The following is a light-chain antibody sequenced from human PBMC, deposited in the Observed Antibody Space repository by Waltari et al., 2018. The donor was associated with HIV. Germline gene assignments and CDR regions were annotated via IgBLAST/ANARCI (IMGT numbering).Light chain of an antibody. V-gene: IGKV2-30*02. J-gene: IGKJ2*01. Sequence: DVVMTQSPFSLTATLGQPAPISSRSGVSVVHVDGNTYLNWFHQRPGQSPRRLIYRVSNRDSGVPDRISGSGSGNDFTLKISRVEAEDVGVYYCMQGTHWPYTFGQGTKLEIK. CDR2: RVS. CDR1: VSVVHVDGNTY. CDR3: MQGTHWPYT.